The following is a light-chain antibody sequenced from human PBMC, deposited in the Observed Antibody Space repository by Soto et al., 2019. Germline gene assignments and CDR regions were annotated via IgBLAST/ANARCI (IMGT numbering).Light chain of an antibody. CDR3: AAWDDSLDGLV. CDR1: RPNIGNNA. Sequence: QSVLTQPPSVSEAPRQRVTISCSGSRPNIGNNAVSWYQQLPGKAPKLLIYYDDLLPSGVSDRFSGSKSGTSASLAISGLQSEDEVDYYCAAWDDSLDGLVFGGGTKVTVL. CDR2: YDD. V-gene: IGLV1-36*01. J-gene: IGLJ2*01.